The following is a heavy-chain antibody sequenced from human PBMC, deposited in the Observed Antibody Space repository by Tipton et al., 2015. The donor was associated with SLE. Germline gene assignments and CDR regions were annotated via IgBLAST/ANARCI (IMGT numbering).Heavy chain of an antibody. J-gene: IGHJ4*02. CDR1: GGSISSYY. Sequence: TLSLTCTVSGGSISSYYWSWIRQPPGKGLEWIGYIYYSGSTNYNPSLKSRVAISVDTSKNQFSLKLSSVTAADTAVYYCARAHRDSSGIYFDYWGQGTLVTVSS. CDR2: IYYSGST. CDR3: ARAHRDSSGIYFDY. D-gene: IGHD3-22*01. V-gene: IGHV4-59*01.